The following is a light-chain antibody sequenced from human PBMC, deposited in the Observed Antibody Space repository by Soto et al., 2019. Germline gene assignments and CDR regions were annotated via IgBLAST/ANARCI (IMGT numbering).Light chain of an antibody. J-gene: IGKJ5*01. V-gene: IGKV3D-15*01. CDR1: QSVGRS. CDR2: GTS. CDR3: QQYHDWPIT. Sequence: IVMPQSPATLSVSPGERATLSCRASQSVGRSLAWYQQRPGQAPRLPIDGTSARATGIPATFSGSGSGTEFTLTISSLQSEDFAVYHCQQYHDWPITFGQGTRLEI.